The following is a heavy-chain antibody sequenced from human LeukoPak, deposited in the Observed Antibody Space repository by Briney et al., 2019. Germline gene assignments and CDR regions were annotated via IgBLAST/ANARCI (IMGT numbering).Heavy chain of an antibody. CDR3: AIRTIAVAGHENDY. V-gene: IGHV4-34*01. Sequence: SETLSLTCAVYGGSFSGYYWSWIRQPPGEGLEWIGEINHSGSTNYNPSLKSRVTISVDTSKNQFSLKLSSVTAADTAVYYCAIRTIAVAGHENDYWGQGTLVTVSS. D-gene: IGHD6-19*01. J-gene: IGHJ4*02. CDR1: GGSFSGYY. CDR2: INHSGST.